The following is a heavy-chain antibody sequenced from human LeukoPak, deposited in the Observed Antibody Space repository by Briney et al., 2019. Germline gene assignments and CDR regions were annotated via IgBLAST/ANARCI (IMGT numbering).Heavy chain of an antibody. CDR3: AGGDRNGWYFDY. Sequence: GGSLRLSCAASGFRFDDHGMSWVRQAPGKGLEWVSGINWNGGSTGYGDSVKGRFTISRDNAKNSLFLQMDSLRAEDTALYYCAGGDRNGWYFDYWGQGILVTVSS. V-gene: IGHV3-20*04. D-gene: IGHD6-19*01. J-gene: IGHJ4*02. CDR1: GFRFDDHG. CDR2: INWNGGST.